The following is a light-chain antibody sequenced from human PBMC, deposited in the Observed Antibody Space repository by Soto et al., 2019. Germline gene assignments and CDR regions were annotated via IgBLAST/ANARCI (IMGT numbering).Light chain of an antibody. CDR3: QPYNSYSEA. V-gene: IGKV1-5*03. CDR2: KAY. Sequence: DIQMTQSPSTLSGSVGDRVTITCRASQTISSWLAWYQQKPGKAPKLLIYKAYTLKSGVTSRFSGSGSGTEFTLTISSLQPDDFATYYCQPYNSYSEAVGQGTKVEIK. J-gene: IGKJ1*01. CDR1: QTISSW.